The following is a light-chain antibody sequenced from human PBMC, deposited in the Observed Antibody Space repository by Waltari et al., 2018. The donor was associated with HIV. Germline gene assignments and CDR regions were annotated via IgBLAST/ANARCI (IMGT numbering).Light chain of an antibody. Sequence: QSVLTQPPSASGTPGQRVTIPCSGISSKIRSNDVSWYQQFPGTAPKVLMSANNQRPSGVPDRFSASKSGTSASLAISGLHSEDEADYYCATWDDSLNGPLFGGGTKLTVL. V-gene: IGLV1-44*01. J-gene: IGLJ2*01. CDR3: ATWDDSLNGPL. CDR1: SSKIRSND. CDR2: ANN.